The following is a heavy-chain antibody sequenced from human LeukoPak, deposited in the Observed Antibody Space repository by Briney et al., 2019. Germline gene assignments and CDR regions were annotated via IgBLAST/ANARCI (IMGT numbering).Heavy chain of an antibody. CDR1: GFTFSSYW. CDR3: GRDEFWSGYDY. V-gene: IGHV3-74*01. D-gene: IGHD3-3*01. CDR2: INSDGSST. Sequence: PGGSLRLSCAASGFTFSSYWMHWVRQAPGKGLVGVSRINSDGSSTSYADSVKGRFTISRDNAKNTLYLQLNRLRAEDTAVYFFGRDEFWSGYDYWGQGTLVTVSS. J-gene: IGHJ4*02.